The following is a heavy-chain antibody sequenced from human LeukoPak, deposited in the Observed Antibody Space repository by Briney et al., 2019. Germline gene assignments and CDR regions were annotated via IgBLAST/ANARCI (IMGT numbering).Heavy chain of an antibody. J-gene: IGHJ6*03. CDR1: GGSISSYY. Sequence: SETLSLTCTVSGGSISSYYWSWIRQPAGKGLEWIGRIYTSGSTNYNPSLKSRVTMSVDTSKNQFSLKLSSVTAADTAVYYCARAPGHDSSGYYYSYYYYYMDVWGKRTTVTISS. CDR3: ARAPGHDSSGYYYSYYYYYMDV. D-gene: IGHD3-22*01. V-gene: IGHV4-4*07. CDR2: IYTSGST.